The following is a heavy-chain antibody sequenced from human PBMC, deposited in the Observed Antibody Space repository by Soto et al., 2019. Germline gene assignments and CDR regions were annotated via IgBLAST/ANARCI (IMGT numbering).Heavy chain of an antibody. J-gene: IGHJ4*02. CDR1: GFTFSSYA. D-gene: IGHD3-22*01. V-gene: IGHV3-23*01. CDR2: ISGSGGST. Sequence: EVQLLESGGGLVQPGGSLRLSCAASGFTFSSYAMSWVRQAPGKGLEWVSAISGSGGSTYYADSVKGRFTISRDNSKNTLYLQMNSMRAEDTAVYDCAKARDYYDSSGYLDYWGQGTLVTVSS. CDR3: AKARDYYDSSGYLDY.